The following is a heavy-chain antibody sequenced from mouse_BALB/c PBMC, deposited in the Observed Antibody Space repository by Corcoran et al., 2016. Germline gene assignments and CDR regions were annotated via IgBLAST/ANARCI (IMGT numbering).Heavy chain of an antibody. CDR2: INPNNGGT. CDR3: ARSDSGFDY. Sequence: EVLLQQSGPELVKPGASVKIPCKASGYTFTDYNMDWVKQSHGKSLEWIGDINPNNGGTIYNQKFKGKATLTVDKSSSTAYMELRSLTSEDTAVYYCARSDSGFDYWGQGTTLTVSS. CDR1: GYTFTDYN. V-gene: IGHV1-18*01. D-gene: IGHD2-4*01. J-gene: IGHJ2*01.